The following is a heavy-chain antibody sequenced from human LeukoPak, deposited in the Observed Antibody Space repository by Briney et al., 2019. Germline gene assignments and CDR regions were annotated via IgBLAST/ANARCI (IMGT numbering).Heavy chain of an antibody. V-gene: IGHV3-21*01. D-gene: IGHD3-10*01. CDR1: GFPFSSYS. CDR2: ISSSSSYI. CDR3: ASFSYGSGSSY. J-gene: IGHJ4*02. Sequence: GGSLRLYCAASGFPFSSYSMNWVRQAPGKGLAWVSSISSSSSYIYYADSVKGRFTISRDNAKNSLYLQMNSLRAEDTAVYYCASFSYGSGSSYWGQGTLVTVSS.